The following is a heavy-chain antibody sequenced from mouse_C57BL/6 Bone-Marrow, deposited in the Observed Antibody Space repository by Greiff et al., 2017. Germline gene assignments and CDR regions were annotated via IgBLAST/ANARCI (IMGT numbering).Heavy chain of an antibody. J-gene: IGHJ1*03. Sequence: VQLQQSGAELVRPGASVKLSCTASGFNIKDDYMHWVKQRPEQGLEWIGWIDPENGDTEYASKFQGKATITADTSSNTAYLQLSSLTSEDTAVYYCTTGYYYGSSYVGWYFDVWGTGTTVTVSS. V-gene: IGHV14-4*01. CDR3: TTGYYYGSSYVGWYFDV. CDR1: GFNIKDDY. D-gene: IGHD1-1*01. CDR2: IDPENGDT.